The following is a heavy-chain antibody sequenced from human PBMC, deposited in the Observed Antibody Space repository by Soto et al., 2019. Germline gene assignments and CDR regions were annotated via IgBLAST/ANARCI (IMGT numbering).Heavy chain of an antibody. CDR1: GFPFSRYA. CDR2: ISGSGGST. D-gene: IGHD2-8*01. Sequence: PGGSPRLPCAASGFPFSRYAMSWVRQAPGKGLEWVSAISGSGGSTYYADSVKGRFTISRDNSKNTLYLQMNSLRAEDTAVYYCARAKAPPMLNWFDPWGQGTLVTVSS. V-gene: IGHV3-23*01. CDR3: ARAKAPPMLNWFDP. J-gene: IGHJ5*02.